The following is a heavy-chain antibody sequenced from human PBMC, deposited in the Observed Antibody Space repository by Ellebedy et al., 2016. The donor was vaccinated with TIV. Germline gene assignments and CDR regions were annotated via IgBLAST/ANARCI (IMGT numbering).Heavy chain of an antibody. CDR1: GFTFSRYS. CDR2: ISSSSSTI. D-gene: IGHD6-13*01. Sequence: GESLKISXAASGFTFSRYSMNWVRQAPGKGLEWVSYISSSSSTIYYADSVKGRFTISRDKAKNSLYLQMNSLRAEGTAVYYCAAAAGAGDDAFDIWGQGTMVTVSS. J-gene: IGHJ3*02. CDR3: AAAAGAGDDAFDI. V-gene: IGHV3-48*01.